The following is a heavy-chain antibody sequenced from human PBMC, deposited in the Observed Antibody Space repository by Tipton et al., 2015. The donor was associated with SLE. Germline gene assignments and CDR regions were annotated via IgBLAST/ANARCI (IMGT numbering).Heavy chain of an antibody. Sequence: TLSLTCTVSGGSISSYYWSWIRQPPGKGLEWIGYIYYSGSTDYNPSLKSRVTISVDTSKNQFSLKLSSVTAADTAVYYCARGGGNFYYYCYGMDVWGQGATVTVSS. J-gene: IGHJ6*02. CDR2: IYYSGST. V-gene: IGHV4-59*01. CDR1: GGSISSYY. D-gene: IGHD4-23*01. CDR3: ARGGGNFYYYCYGMDV.